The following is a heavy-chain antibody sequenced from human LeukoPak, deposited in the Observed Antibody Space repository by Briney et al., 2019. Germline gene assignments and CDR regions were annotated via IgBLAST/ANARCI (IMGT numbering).Heavy chain of an antibody. D-gene: IGHD4-17*01. V-gene: IGHV5-51*01. J-gene: IGHJ5*02. CDR1: GYSFTSYW. CDR2: IYPGDSDT. Sequence: GEPLKISCKGSGYSFTSYWIGWVRQMPGKGLEWMGIIYPGDSDTRYSPSFQGQVTISADKSISTAYLQWSSLKASDTAMYYCARRPEGYGDQNNWFDPWGQGTLVTVSS. CDR3: ARRPEGYGDQNNWFDP.